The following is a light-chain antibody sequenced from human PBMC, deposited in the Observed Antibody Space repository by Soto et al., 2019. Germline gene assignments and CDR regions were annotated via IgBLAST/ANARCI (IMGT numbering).Light chain of an antibody. J-gene: IGKJ3*01. V-gene: IGKV3-15*01. CDR1: QSVRTN. CDR3: QQYNISPPDT. CDR2: GAS. Sequence: EIVMTQSPATLSASPGERATLSCWASQSVRTNLAWYQQKPGQAPRLLIYGASTRATGIPARFSGSGSGTDFSLIISSLQSEDSAVYYCQQYNISPPDTFGPGTTMEIK.